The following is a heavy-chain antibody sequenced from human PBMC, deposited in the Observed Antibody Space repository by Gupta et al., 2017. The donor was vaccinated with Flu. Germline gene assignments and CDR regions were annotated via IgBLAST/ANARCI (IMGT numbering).Heavy chain of an antibody. CDR1: GGSISSYY. D-gene: IGHD3-16*01. CDR2: IYTSGST. CDR3: ARGGYYYGMDV. V-gene: IGHV4-4*07. J-gene: IGHJ6*02. Sequence: GGSISSYYWSWIRQPAGKGLEWIGRIYTSGSTNYNPSLKSRVTMSVDTSKNQFSLKLSSVTAADPAVYYCARGGYYYGMDVWGPGTTVTVSS.